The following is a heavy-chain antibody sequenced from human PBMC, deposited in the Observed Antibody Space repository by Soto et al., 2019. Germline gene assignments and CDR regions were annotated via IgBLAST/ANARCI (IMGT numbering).Heavy chain of an antibody. CDR3: ARVGPYCGGDCVDY. V-gene: IGHV4-30-2*01. J-gene: IGHJ4*02. Sequence: SETLSLTXAVSGGSISSGGYSWCWIRQPPGKGLEWIGYIYHSGSTYYNPSLKSRVTISVDRSKNQFSLKLSSVTAADTAVYYCARVGPYCGGDCVDYWGQGTLVTVSS. CDR2: IYHSGST. CDR1: GGSISSGGYS. D-gene: IGHD2-21*02.